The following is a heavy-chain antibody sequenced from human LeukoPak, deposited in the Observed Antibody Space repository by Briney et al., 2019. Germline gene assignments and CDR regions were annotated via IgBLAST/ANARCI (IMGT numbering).Heavy chain of an antibody. Sequence: PGRSLRLSCAASGFTFSSYGMHWVRQAPGKGLEWVSAISGSGDGTYYADSVKGRFTISRDNSKNTLYLQMSGLRAEDTAVYYCAKEPSYCTNGVCYSRVFDRWGQGTLVTVSS. V-gene: IGHV3-23*01. CDR1: GFTFSSYG. D-gene: IGHD2-8*01. CDR3: AKEPSYCTNGVCYSRVFDR. CDR2: ISGSGDGT. J-gene: IGHJ5*02.